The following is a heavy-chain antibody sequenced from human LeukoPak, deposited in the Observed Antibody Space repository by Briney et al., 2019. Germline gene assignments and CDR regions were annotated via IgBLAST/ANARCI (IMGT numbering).Heavy chain of an antibody. CDR1: GGSISSFH. V-gene: IGHV4-59*01. D-gene: IGHD1-14*01. Sequence: SETLSLTCTVSGGSISSFHWSWLRQPPGKGLEWIGHIYNSGCTNYSPSLKSRVTISIDTSKNQFSLNLSSVTAADTAVYYCAGVVTYYPEPPYYFYYYLDVWGKGTTVTISS. J-gene: IGHJ6*03. CDR2: IYNSGCT. CDR3: AGVVTYYPEPPYYFYYYLDV.